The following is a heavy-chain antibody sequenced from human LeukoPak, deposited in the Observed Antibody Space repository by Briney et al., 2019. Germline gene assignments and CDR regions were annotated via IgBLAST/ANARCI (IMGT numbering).Heavy chain of an antibody. CDR2: IYSGGGT. CDR3: AREWELGGKAFDI. V-gene: IGHV3-53*01. J-gene: IGHJ3*02. D-gene: IGHD1-26*01. CDR1: GFSVRSNY. Sequence: GGSLRLSCAASGFSVRSNYMIWVRQAPGKGLEWVSVIYSGGGTYYADSVKGRFTISRDNSKNTLYLQMNSLRAEDTAVYYCAREWELGGKAFDIWGQGTTVTVSS.